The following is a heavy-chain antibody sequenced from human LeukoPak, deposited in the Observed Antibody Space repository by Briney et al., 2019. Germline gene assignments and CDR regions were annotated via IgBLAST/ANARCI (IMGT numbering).Heavy chain of an antibody. V-gene: IGHV3-66*01. J-gene: IGHJ6*02. D-gene: IGHD5-18*01. CDR1: GFTVSSNY. CDR3: AREENTAMVTDYGLDV. Sequence: GGSLRLTCAASGFTVSSNYMSWVRQAPGKGLEWVSVIYSGGSTYYADSVKGRFTISRDNSKNTLYLQMNSLRAEDTAVYYCAREENTAMVTDYGLDVWGQGTTVTVSS. CDR2: IYSGGST.